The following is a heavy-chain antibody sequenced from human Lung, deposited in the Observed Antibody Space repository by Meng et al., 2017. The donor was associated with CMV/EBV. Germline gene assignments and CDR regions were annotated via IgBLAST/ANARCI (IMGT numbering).Heavy chain of an antibody. J-gene: IGHJ5*02. CDR3: ARVIRYFDWLFNWFDP. D-gene: IGHD3-9*01. Sequence: QLQLQESGPGLVKPSETLSLTCTFSGGSISSSSYYWGWIRQPPGKGLEWIGSIYYSGSTYYNPSLKSRVTISVDTSKNQFSLKLSSVTAADTAVYYCARVIRYFDWLFNWFDPWGQGTLVTVSS. CDR1: GGSISSSSYY. CDR2: IYYSGST. V-gene: IGHV4-39*07.